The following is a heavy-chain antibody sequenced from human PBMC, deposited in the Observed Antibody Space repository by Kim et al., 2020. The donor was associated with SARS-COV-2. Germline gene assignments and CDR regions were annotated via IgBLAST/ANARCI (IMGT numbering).Heavy chain of an antibody. CDR3: ARDSGGYGSGL. J-gene: IGHJ4*02. V-gene: IGHV4-59*01. D-gene: IGHD3-10*01. Sequence: NPTRKHRVTIAVDTSKNQFSLKLSSVTAADTAVYYCARDSGGYGSGLWGQGTLVTVSS.